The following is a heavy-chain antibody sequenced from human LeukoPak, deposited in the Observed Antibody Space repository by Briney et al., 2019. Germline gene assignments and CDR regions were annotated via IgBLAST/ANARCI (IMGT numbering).Heavy chain of an antibody. D-gene: IGHD3-3*01. J-gene: IGHJ4*02. CDR3: ARGAPARDFWSGYYTVVDY. CDR2: ISSSSSYI. V-gene: IGHV3-21*01. CDR1: GFTFSSYS. Sequence: KPGGSLRLSCAASGFTFSSYSMNWVRQAPGKGLEWVSSISSSSSYIYYADSVKGRFTISRDNAKNPLYLQMNSLRAEDTAVYYCARGAPARDFWSGYYTVVDYWGQGTLVTVSS.